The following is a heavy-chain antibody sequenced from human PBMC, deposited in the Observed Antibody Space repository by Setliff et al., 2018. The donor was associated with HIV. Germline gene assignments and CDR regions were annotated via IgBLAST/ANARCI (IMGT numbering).Heavy chain of an antibody. CDR1: GYSFITYW. CDR2: MNPDGSNT. D-gene: IGHD3-16*01. V-gene: IGHV5-51*01. Sequence: PGESLTISCKGSGYSFITYWIGWVRQRPGKGLEWMGIMNPDGSNTRYSPSFQGQVTISVDESISTAYLQWSGLKASDTAFYYCARFYGSYDVGGFDIWGQGTKVTVSS. J-gene: IGHJ3*02. CDR3: ARFYGSYDVGGFDI.